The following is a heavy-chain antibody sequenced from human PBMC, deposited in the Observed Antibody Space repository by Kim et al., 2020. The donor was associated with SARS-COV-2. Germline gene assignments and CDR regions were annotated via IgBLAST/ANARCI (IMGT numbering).Heavy chain of an antibody. V-gene: IGHV1-69*13. CDR3: AREELWSKYYYYYYGMDV. CDR2: IIPIFGTA. CDR1: GGTFSSYA. D-gene: IGHD5-18*01. J-gene: IGHJ6*02. Sequence: SVKVSCKASGGTFSSYAISWVRQAPGQGLEWMGGIIPIFGTANYAQKFQGRVTITADESTSTAYMELSSLRSEDTAVYYCAREELWSKYYYYYYGMDVWGQGTTVTVSS.